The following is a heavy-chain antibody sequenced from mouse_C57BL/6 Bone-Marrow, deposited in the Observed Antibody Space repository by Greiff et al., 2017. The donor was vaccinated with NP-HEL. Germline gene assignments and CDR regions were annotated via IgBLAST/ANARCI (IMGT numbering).Heavy chain of an antibody. D-gene: IGHD2-14*01. Sequence: LVESGAELARPGASVKLSCKASGYTFTSYGISWVKQRTGQGLEWIGEIYPRSGNTYYNEKFKGKATLTADKSSSTAYMELRSLTSEDSAVYFCARSRRVRGFAYWGQGTLVTVSA. CDR1: GYTFTSYG. CDR2: IYPRSGNT. CDR3: ARSRRVRGFAY. V-gene: IGHV1-81*01. J-gene: IGHJ3*01.